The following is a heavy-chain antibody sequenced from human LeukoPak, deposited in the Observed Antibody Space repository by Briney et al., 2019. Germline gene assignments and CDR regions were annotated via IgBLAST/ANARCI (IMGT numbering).Heavy chain of an antibody. Sequence: SVKVSCKASGGTFNNYAISWVRQAPGQGLEWMGRIIPILGIANYAQKFQGRVTITADKSTSTAYMELSSLRSEDTAVYYCAKGSYGHDYWGQGTLVTVSS. J-gene: IGHJ4*02. CDR2: IIPILGIA. D-gene: IGHD5-18*01. V-gene: IGHV1-69*04. CDR3: AKGSYGHDY. CDR1: GGTFNNYA.